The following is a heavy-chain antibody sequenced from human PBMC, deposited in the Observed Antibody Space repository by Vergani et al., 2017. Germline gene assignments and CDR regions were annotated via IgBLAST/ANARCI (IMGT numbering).Heavy chain of an antibody. CDR2: ISYDGSNK. Sequence: QVQLVESGGGVVQPGRSLRLSCAASGFTFSSYAMHWVRQAPGKGLEWVAVISYDGSNKYYADSVKGRFTISRDNSKNTLYLQMNSLRAEDTAVYYCAKLSAGVYFDYWGQGTLVTVSS. CDR3: AKLSAGVYFDY. V-gene: IGHV3-30-3*02. CDR1: GFTFSSYA. D-gene: IGHD7-27*01. J-gene: IGHJ4*02.